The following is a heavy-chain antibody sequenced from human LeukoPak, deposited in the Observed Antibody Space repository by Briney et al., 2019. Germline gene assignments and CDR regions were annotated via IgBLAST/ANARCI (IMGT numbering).Heavy chain of an antibody. V-gene: IGHV1-2*02. CDR1: GYTFTGYY. CDR2: INPNSGGT. J-gene: IGHJ5*01. Sequence: GASVKVSCKASGYTFTGYYMHWVRQAPGQGLEWMAWINPNSGGTNYAQKFQGRVTMTRDTSISTAYMELSRLTSDVTAVYYCARGGSGGIVTNVLDSWGQGTLVTVSS. CDR3: ARGGSGGIVTNVLDS. D-gene: IGHD2/OR15-2a*01.